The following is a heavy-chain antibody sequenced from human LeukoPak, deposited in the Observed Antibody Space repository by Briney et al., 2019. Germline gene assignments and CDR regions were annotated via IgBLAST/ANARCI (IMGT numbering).Heavy chain of an antibody. CDR1: GGSFSGYY. D-gene: IGHD3-3*01. J-gene: IGHJ4*02. CDR3: ARGGYDFWSGYPFDY. Sequence: SETLSLTCAVYGGSFSGYYWSWIRQPPGKGLEWIGEINHSGSTNYNPSPKSRVTISVDTSKNQFSLKLSSVTAADTAVYYCARGGYDFWSGYPFDYWGQGTLVTVSS. V-gene: IGHV4-34*01. CDR2: INHSGST.